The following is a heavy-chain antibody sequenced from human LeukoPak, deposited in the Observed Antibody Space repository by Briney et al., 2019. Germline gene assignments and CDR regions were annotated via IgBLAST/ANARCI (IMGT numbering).Heavy chain of an antibody. J-gene: IGHJ3*02. CDR2: ISWNSGSI. V-gene: IGHV3-9*01. CDR1: GFTFDDYA. D-gene: IGHD1-7*01. Sequence: GGSLRLSCAASGFTFDDYAMHWVRQAPGKGLEWVSGISWNSGSIGYADSVKGRFTISRDNAKNSLYLQMNSLRAEDTTVYYCARGGDNWNFPPHTLDIWGQGTMVTVSS. CDR3: ARGGDNWNFPPHTLDI.